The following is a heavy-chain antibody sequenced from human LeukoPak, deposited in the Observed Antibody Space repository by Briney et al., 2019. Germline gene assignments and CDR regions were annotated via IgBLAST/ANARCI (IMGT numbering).Heavy chain of an antibody. D-gene: IGHD4-17*01. J-gene: IGHJ4*02. CDR3: AKAYGDYINYFDY. V-gene: IGHV3-23*01. CDR1: GFIFSTYA. CDR2: ISGSGGST. Sequence: LPGGSLRLSCEVSGFIFSTYAMSWVRQAPEKGLEWVSTISGSGGSTYYADSVKGRFTISRDSSKNTLYLQMNGLRAEDTAVYYCAKAYGDYINYFDYWGQGTLVTVSS.